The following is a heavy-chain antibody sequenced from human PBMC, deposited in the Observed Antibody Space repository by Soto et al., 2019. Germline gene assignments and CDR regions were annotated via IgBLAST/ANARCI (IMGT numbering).Heavy chain of an antibody. Sequence: DVQRVESGGGLIQPGGSLRLSCVASGLTVSGKKYMAWVRKAPGKGPELVSGVYDLDGTYYADSVRGRFTTSIDSSRTTVYLQMRDLRPEDTALYFCATWHLREHAYDIWGQGTMVTVSS. J-gene: IGHJ3*02. D-gene: IGHD5-12*01. V-gene: IGHV3-53*01. CDR1: GLTVSGKKY. CDR2: VYDLDGT. CDR3: ATWHLREHAYDI.